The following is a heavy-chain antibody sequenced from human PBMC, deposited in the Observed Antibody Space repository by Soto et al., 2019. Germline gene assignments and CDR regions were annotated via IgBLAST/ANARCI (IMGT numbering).Heavy chain of an antibody. CDR1: GYTFTSYD. Sequence: ASVKVSCKASGYTFTSYDISWVRQATGQGLEWMGWMNPNSGNTGYAQKFQGRVTMTRNTSISTAYMELSSLRSEDTAVYYCAIVVVPTIDAFDIWGQGTRVTVSS. CDR3: AIVVVPTIDAFDI. J-gene: IGHJ3*02. D-gene: IGHD2-2*01. CDR2: MNPNSGNT. V-gene: IGHV1-8*01.